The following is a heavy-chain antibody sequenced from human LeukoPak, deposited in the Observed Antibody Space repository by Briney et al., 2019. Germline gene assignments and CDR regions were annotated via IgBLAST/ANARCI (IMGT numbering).Heavy chain of an antibody. CDR1: GFTFSGFW. CDR2: INHGGSEK. Sequence: PGGSLRLSCAASGFTFSGFWMNWVRQAPGKGLEWVANINHGGSEKFYVDSVKGGFTISRDNAKNSVYLQMNSLRAEATAVYYCARDHTVAGIVFDSWGQGARVTVSS. D-gene: IGHD6-19*01. V-gene: IGHV3-7*01. J-gene: IGHJ4*02. CDR3: ARDHTVAGIVFDS.